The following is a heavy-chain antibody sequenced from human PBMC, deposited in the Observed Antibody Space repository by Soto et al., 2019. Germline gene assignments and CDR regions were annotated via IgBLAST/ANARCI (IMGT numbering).Heavy chain of an antibody. J-gene: IGHJ4*02. D-gene: IGHD3-22*01. CDR1: GCTFSDSV. CDR2: MSGDGRT. V-gene: IGHV3-23*01. Sequence: GSLRLSGLVSGCTFSDSVMAWVRQAPGKGLEWLSVMSGDGRTRYALSVTGRFTISRDNSKNTLYLQMRSLRAEDAAAYYCVKWHTSNFDSLPFTGFDFWGQGTQVTVYS. CDR3: VKWHTSNFDSLPFTGFDF.